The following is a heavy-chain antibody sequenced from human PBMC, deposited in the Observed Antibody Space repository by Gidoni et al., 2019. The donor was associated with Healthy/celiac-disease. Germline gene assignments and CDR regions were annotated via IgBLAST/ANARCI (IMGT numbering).Heavy chain of an antibody. CDR1: GFTCSSAG. D-gene: IGHD3-3*01. Sequence: EVQLVESGGGVVKHGGSLGLSCAASGFTCSSAGISWVREAPGRVRQAPGKVLEWVGRIKRKTDGTTTDYAAPVKGRFTISRDDTKNTLYLQMNSLKTADTAVYSCTLLYLWSGYYMRDYYFDYWGQGTLVTVSS. J-gene: IGHJ4*02. CDR3: TLLYLWSGYYMRDYYFDY. V-gene: IGHV3-15*01. CDR2: IKRKTDGTTT.